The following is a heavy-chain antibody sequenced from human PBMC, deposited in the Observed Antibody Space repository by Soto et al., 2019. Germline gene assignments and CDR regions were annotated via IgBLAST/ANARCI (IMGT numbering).Heavy chain of an antibody. CDR3: ARDRAFWSGYPYYCYGMDV. Sequence: QVQLVQSGAEVKKPGSSVKVSCKASGGTFSSYAISWVRQAPGQGLEWMGGIIPIFGTANYAQKFQGRVTITADESTSTAYMELSSLRSEDTAVYYCARDRAFWSGYPYYCYGMDVWGQGTTVTVSS. J-gene: IGHJ6*02. CDR1: GGTFSSYA. V-gene: IGHV1-69*01. D-gene: IGHD3-3*01. CDR2: IIPIFGTA.